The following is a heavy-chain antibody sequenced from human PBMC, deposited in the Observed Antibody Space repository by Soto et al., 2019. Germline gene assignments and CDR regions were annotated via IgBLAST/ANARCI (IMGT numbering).Heavy chain of an antibody. CDR3: ARGQRFSDWFDP. D-gene: IGHD3-3*01. Sequence: SETLSLTCTVSGGSISSGGYYWSWIRQHPGKGLEWIGRIYSSGTTKYNPSLKSRVTMSLDTSKNQFSLRLSSVTATDTAVYYCARGQRFSDWFDPWGPGTLVTVSS. CDR1: GGSISSGGYY. V-gene: IGHV4-61*08. J-gene: IGHJ5*02. CDR2: IYSSGTT.